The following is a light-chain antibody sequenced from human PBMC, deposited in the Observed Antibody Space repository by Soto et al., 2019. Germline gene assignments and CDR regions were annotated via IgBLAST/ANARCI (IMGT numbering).Light chain of an antibody. Sequence: QSALTQPRSVSGSPGQSVTISCTGTSSDVGNYNYVSWYQQHPGKAPKLMIYDVSKRPPGVPDRFSGSKSGNTASLTISGLQAEDEADYYCCSYAGSYTFYVFGTGTKVTVL. J-gene: IGLJ1*01. CDR1: SSDVGNYNY. V-gene: IGLV2-11*01. CDR3: CSYAGSYTFYV. CDR2: DVS.